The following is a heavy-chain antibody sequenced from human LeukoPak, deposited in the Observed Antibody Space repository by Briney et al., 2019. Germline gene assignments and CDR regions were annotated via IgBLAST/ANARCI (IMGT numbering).Heavy chain of an antibody. CDR1: GFTFDDYG. Sequence: GGSLRLSCAASGFTFDDYGMSWVRQAPGKGLEWVSGINWNGGSTGYADSVKGRFTISRDNAKNSLYLQMNSLRAEDTALYHCARIDFWSGSNWFDPWGQGTLVTVSS. V-gene: IGHV3-20*01. CDR3: ARIDFWSGSNWFDP. CDR2: INWNGGST. J-gene: IGHJ5*02. D-gene: IGHD3-3*01.